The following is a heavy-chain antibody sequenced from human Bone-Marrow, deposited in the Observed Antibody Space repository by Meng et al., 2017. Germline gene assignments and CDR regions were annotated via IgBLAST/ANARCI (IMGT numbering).Heavy chain of an antibody. D-gene: IGHD2-21*02. CDR1: VGSISTYY. Sequence: QVQLQESGPGLVKPSETLSLTCTVSVGSISTYYWSWIRPSPEKGLEWIGYINYSGRTNYIPSLRSRATISVDPSKNQFSLNLRSVTAADTAVYYCARGPSHGGSYSDYWGQGTLVTVSS. V-gene: IGHV4-59*01. CDR2: INYSGRT. J-gene: IGHJ4*02. CDR3: ARGPSHGGSYSDY.